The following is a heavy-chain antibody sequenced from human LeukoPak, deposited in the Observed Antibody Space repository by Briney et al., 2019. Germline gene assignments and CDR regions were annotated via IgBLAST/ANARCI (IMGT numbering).Heavy chain of an antibody. Sequence: MTSETLSLICTVSGGPFSSSTYYGGWIRQPPGKGVEGIGSVYYSGTTYYNQSLKSRVTISADASKKQFPLRLTSVTAADTAVYYCASQYYDSSGYYPWFFDYWGQGTLVTVSS. CDR3: ASQYYDSSGYYPWFFDY. J-gene: IGHJ4*02. CDR2: VYYSGTT. CDR1: GGPFSSSTYY. V-gene: IGHV4-39*01. D-gene: IGHD3-22*01.